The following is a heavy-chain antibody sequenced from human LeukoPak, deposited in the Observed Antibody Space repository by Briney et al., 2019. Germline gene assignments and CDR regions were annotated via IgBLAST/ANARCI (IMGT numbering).Heavy chain of an antibody. CDR1: GFTFSSYS. V-gene: IGHV3-48*02. Sequence: GGSLRLSCAASGFTFSSYSMNWVRQAPGKGLEWVSYVSSSSSTIYYADSVKGRFTISRDNAKNSLYLHMNSLRDEDTAVYYCARDGLSVAGLLGEYYYYGMDVWGQGTTVTVSS. CDR3: ARDGLSVAGLLGEYYYYGMDV. CDR2: VSSSSSTI. D-gene: IGHD6-19*01. J-gene: IGHJ6*02.